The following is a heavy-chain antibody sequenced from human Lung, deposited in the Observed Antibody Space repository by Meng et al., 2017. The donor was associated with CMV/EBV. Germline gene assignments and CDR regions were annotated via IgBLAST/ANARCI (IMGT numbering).Heavy chain of an antibody. D-gene: IGHD3-16*01. V-gene: IGHV1-2*02. CDR1: GYSFTDYH. J-gene: IGHJ2*01. CDR3: AREGLVGDLRYFDL. Sequence: QGQILQAGAEVKTPGASVKVSCKGSGYSFTDYHIHWVRQAPGQGLEWMGWMNPKSGGANYAQKFQGRVTMTRDTSISTAYMELSRLRSDDTAVYYCAREGLVGDLRYFDLWGRGTLVTVSS. CDR2: MNPKSGGA.